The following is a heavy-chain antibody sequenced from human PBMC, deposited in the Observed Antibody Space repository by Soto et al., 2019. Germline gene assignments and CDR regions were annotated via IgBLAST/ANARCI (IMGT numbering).Heavy chain of an antibody. CDR2: ISAYNGNT. Sequence: VQSGAEVKKPGASVKVSCKASGYTFTSYGISWVRQAPGQGLEWMGWISAYNGNTNYAQKLQGRVTMTTDTSTSTAYMELRSLRSDDTAVYYCARDGEYYGSGSYHYYGMDVWGQGTTVTVSS. D-gene: IGHD3-10*01. CDR3: ARDGEYYGSGSYHYYGMDV. CDR1: GYTFTSYG. V-gene: IGHV1-18*01. J-gene: IGHJ6*02.